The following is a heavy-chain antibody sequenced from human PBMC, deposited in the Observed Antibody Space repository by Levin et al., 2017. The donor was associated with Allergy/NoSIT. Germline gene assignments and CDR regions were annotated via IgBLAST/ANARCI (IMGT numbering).Heavy chain of an antibody. CDR3: ARDPYDIRGYGGYGAFDI. CDR2: INVDGSEK. Sequence: GESLKISCAASGFTLSRFWTTWVRQAPGKGLEWVTNINVDGSEKQYVASVKGRFTISRDYANNSVYLQMSSLRDDDTAIYYCARDPYDIRGYGGYGAFDIWGQGIMVTVSS. V-gene: IGHV3-7*01. CDR1: GFTLSRFW. D-gene: IGHD3-22*01. J-gene: IGHJ3*02.